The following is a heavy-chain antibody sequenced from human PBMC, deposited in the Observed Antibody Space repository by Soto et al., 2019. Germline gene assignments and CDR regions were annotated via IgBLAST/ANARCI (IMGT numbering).Heavy chain of an antibody. Sequence: QVHLVQSGAEVKKPGASVKVSCKASGFTFTSYAITWVRQAPGQGLEWMGWIGAYNGATNYVQNLQGRVTMTTDPSTSTAYMELGSLTSDDTAVYYCARDFTGWPPDGVDSWGQGTLVTVSS. CDR1: GFTFTSYA. CDR2: IGAYNGAT. J-gene: IGHJ4*02. CDR3: ARDFTGWPPDGVDS. V-gene: IGHV1-18*01. D-gene: IGHD3-16*01.